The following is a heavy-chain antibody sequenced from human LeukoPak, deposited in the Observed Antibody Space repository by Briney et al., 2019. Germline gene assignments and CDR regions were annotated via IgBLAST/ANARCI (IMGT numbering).Heavy chain of an antibody. D-gene: IGHD1-1*01. CDR3: ARRASVTTPFDP. Sequence: VESLKISCQSSGYSFTDYLIAWVRPMPGKGLEWMGIIYPGDSDTRYSPSFQGQVTISADKSISTAYLQWSSLKASDTAMYYCARRASVTTPFDPWGQGTLVTVSS. V-gene: IGHV5-51*01. CDR1: GYSFTDYL. J-gene: IGHJ5*02. CDR2: IYPGDSDT.